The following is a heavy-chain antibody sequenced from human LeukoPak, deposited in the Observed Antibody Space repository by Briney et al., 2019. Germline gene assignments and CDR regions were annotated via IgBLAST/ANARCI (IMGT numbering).Heavy chain of an antibody. V-gene: IGHV3-30*18. J-gene: IGHJ5*02. CDR2: ISYDGSNK. Sequence: RSLRLSCAASGFTFSSYGMHWVRQAPGKGLEWVAVISYDGSNKYYADSVKGRFTISRDSSKNTLYLQMNSLRAEDTAVYYCAKAGTAMAGDWFDPWGQGTLVTVSS. CDR3: AKAGTAMAGDWFDP. CDR1: GFTFSSYG. D-gene: IGHD5-18*01.